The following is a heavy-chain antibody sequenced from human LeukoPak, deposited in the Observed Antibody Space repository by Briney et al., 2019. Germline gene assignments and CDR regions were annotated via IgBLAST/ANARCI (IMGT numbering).Heavy chain of an antibody. Sequence: LGGSLRLSCAASGFSFDDLGMTWVRQVPGKGLEWVAGINWNGASTGYADSVRGRFTISRDNAKNSPYLQMNSLRAEDTALYYCARAVCPTIKFCDSSYFMDVWGKGTTVNVS. J-gene: IGHJ6*03. V-gene: IGHV3-20*04. CDR1: GFSFDDLG. CDR3: ARAVCPTIKFCDSSYFMDV. D-gene: IGHD6-6*01. CDR2: INWNGAST.